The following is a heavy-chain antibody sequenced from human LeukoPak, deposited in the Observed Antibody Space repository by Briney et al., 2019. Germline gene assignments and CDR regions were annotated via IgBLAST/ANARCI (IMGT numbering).Heavy chain of an antibody. CDR3: ARDRGPLRLLDY. CDR2: IWYDGSNK. D-gene: IGHD3-10*01. CDR1: GFTFSSYG. V-gene: IGHV3-33*01. Sequence: TGGSLRLSCAASGFTFSSYGMHWVRQAPGKGLEWVAVIWYDGSNKYYADSVKGRFTISRDNSKNTLYLQMNSLRAEDTAVYYCARDRGPLRLLDYWGQGTLVTVSS. J-gene: IGHJ4*02.